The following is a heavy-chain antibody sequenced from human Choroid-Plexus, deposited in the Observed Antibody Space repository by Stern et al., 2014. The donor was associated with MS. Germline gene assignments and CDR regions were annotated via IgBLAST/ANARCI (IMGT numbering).Heavy chain of an antibody. Sequence: MQLVESGGGVVQPGRPLRLSCAASGFSFSSFGMHWVRQAPGKGLEWVALISYDGSKYYADSMKGRFAISRDNSKNTLYLQMNSLRAEDTAVYYCAKDRQYLTFFFDFWGQGSLVTVSS. CDR1: GFSFSSFG. D-gene: IGHD2/OR15-2a*01. CDR3: AKDRQYLTFFFDF. J-gene: IGHJ4*02. CDR2: ISYDGSK. V-gene: IGHV3-30*18.